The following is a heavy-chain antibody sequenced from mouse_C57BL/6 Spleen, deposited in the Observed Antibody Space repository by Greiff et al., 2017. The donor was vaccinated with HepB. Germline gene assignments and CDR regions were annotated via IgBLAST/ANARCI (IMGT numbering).Heavy chain of an antibody. CDR1: GYTFTSYW. CDR2: INPSSGYT. CDR3: ARSYYSNYGFAY. J-gene: IGHJ3*01. Sequence: LVESGAELAKPGASVKLSCKASGYTFTSYWMHWVKQRPGQGLEWIGYINPSSGYTKYNQKFKDKATLTAAKSSSTAYMQLSSLTYEDSAVYYCARSYYSNYGFAYWGQGTLVTVSA. D-gene: IGHD2-5*01. V-gene: IGHV1-7*01.